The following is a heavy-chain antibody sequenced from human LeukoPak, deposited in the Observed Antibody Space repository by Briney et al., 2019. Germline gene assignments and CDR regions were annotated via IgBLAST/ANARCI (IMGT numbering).Heavy chain of an antibody. Sequence: SETLSLTCAVFGGSFSGYYWSWIRQPPGKGLEWIGEINHSGSTNYNPSLKSRVTISVDTSKNQFSLKLSSVTAADTAVYYCARGGYGSGSYWFDPWGQGTLVTVSS. CDR2: INHSGST. D-gene: IGHD3-10*01. J-gene: IGHJ5*02. V-gene: IGHV4-34*01. CDR3: ARGGYGSGSYWFDP. CDR1: GGSFSGYY.